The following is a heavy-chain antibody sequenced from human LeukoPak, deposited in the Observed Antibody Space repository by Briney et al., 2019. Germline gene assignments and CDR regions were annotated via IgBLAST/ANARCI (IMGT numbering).Heavy chain of an antibody. CDR3: AITSRLPAAMGY. V-gene: IGHV4-34*01. CDR2: INHSGST. CDR1: GGSFSGYY. Sequence: SETLSLTCAVYGGSFSGYYWSWIRQPPGKGLEWIGEINHSGSTNYNPSLKSRVTISVDTSKNQFSLKLSSVTAADTAVYYCAITSRLPAAMGYWGQGTLVTVSS. J-gene: IGHJ4*02. D-gene: IGHD2-2*01.